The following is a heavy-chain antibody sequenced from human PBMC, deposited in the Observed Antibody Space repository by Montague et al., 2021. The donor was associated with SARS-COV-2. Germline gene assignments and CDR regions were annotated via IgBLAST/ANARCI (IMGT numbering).Heavy chain of an antibody. Sequence: YYSGSTYYNSSLKSRVTISVDTSKSQFSLKLNSVTAADTAVYYCARLVWFGELSSENWFDPWGQRSLVTVSS. V-gene: IGHV4-39*01. D-gene: IGHD3-10*01. J-gene: IGHJ5*02. CDR2: YYSGST. CDR3: ARLVWFGELSSENWFDP.